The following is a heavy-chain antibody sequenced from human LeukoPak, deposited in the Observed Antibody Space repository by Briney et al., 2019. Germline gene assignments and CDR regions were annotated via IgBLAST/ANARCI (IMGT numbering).Heavy chain of an antibody. CDR3: ARSQQLATPGMDV. D-gene: IGHD6-13*01. CDR2: IRSSSSYI. Sequence: GGSLRLSCAASGFTFSSYSMNWVRQAPGKGLEWVSSIRSSSSYIYYADSVKGRFTISRDNAKNSLYLQMNSLRAEDTAVYYCARSQQLATPGMDVWGQGTTVTVSS. CDR1: GFTFSSYS. J-gene: IGHJ6*02. V-gene: IGHV3-21*01.